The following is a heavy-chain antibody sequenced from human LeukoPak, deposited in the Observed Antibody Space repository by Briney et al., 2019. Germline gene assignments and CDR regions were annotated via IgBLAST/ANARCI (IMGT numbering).Heavy chain of an antibody. Sequence: SETLSLTCTVSGGSISSGSYYWGWIRQPPGKGLEWIGRIYYSGSTYYNPSLKSRVTISVDTSKNQFSLKLTSVTAADTAVYYCARSPDYYGSGSYLVSYYFDYWGQGTLVTVSS. V-gene: IGHV4-39*01. CDR1: GGSISSGSYY. D-gene: IGHD3-10*01. J-gene: IGHJ4*02. CDR3: ARSPDYYGSGSYLVSYYFDY. CDR2: IYYSGST.